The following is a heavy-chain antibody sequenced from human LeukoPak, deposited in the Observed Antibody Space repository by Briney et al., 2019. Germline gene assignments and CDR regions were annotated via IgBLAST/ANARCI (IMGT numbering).Heavy chain of an antibody. CDR3: ARLVPERFFQLNPEGYYDY. D-gene: IGHD3-3*01. J-gene: IGHJ4*02. V-gene: IGHV4-59*12. CDR1: GGSINNYW. Sequence: SETLSLTCSVSGGSINNYWWNWIRQPPGKGLEWIGYIYYSGSTSYNPSLKSRVSMSIDTSKNQLSLNLISVTAADTAVYYCARLVPERFFQLNPEGYYDYWGQGTLVTVSS. CDR2: IYYSGST.